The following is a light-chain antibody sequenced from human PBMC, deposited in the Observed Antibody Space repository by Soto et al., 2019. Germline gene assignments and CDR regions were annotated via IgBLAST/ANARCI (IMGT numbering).Light chain of an antibody. Sequence: QSDLNQPASVSGSPGQSITISCTGTSSDVGSYNLVSWYQQHPGKAPKLMIYDVRNRPSGISNRFSGSKSGITASLTISGLQAEDEADYYCSSYTTSSTLYVFGTGTKVTVL. CDR3: SSYTTSSTLYV. CDR2: DVR. CDR1: SSDVGSYNL. V-gene: IGLV2-14*02. J-gene: IGLJ1*01.